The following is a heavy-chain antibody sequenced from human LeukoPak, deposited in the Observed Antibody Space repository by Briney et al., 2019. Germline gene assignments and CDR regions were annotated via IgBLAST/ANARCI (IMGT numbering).Heavy chain of an antibody. CDR3: TKEGLPSGSSWSAWFDP. CDR2: IANDGKTT. V-gene: IGHV3-30*18. CDR1: GFTVSSNY. D-gene: IGHD3-10*01. J-gene: IGHJ5*02. Sequence: GGSLRLSCAASGFTVSSNYMSWVRQAPGKGLEWVAVIANDGKTTYYADSVKGRFTISRDNSKNTLYLQMNSLRAEDTAVYYCTKEGLPSGSSWSAWFDPWGQGTLVTVSS.